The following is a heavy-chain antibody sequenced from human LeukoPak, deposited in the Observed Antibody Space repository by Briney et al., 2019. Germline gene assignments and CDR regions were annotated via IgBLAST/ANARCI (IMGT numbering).Heavy chain of an antibody. CDR2: INPNSGDT. V-gene: IGHV1-2*02. Sequence: ASVKVSCKASGYTFSGYYVHWMRQAPGQGLEWMGWINPNSGDTDYQQKFQGRVTMTRDTSISTAYMELSRLRSDDTAVYYCATGERLVPAAMWFDYWGQGTLVTVSS. J-gene: IGHJ4*02. D-gene: IGHD2-2*01. CDR3: ATGERLVPAAMWFDY. CDR1: GYTFSGYY.